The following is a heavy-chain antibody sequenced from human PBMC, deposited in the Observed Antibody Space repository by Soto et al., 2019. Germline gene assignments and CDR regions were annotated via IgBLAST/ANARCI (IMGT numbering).Heavy chain of an antibody. CDR1: GFPFKTAW. D-gene: IGHD5-18*01. J-gene: IGHJ6*02. V-gene: IGHV3-15*01. CDR3: TTGGTATDLTYYYYGMDV. CDR2: IKSNLESGTT. Sequence: GGSLRLSCAASGFPFKTAWLSWVRQTAGKGLEWVGRIKSNLESGTTDYAAPVKGRFTISRDDSKNTLYLQMNSLKTEDTAVYYCTTGGTATDLTYYYYGMDVWGQGTTVTVSS.